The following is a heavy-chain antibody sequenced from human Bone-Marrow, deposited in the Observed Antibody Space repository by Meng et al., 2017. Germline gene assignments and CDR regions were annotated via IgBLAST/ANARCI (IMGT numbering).Heavy chain of an antibody. D-gene: IGHD1-26*01. CDR3: ARAQIVGATTGWFDP. CDR2: ISYDGSNK. J-gene: IGHJ5*02. Sequence: GGSLRLSCAASGFTFSDYGISWVRQAPGQGLEWVAVISYDGSNKYYADSVKGRFTISRDNSKNTLYLQMNSLRAEDTAVYYCARAQIVGATTGWFDPWGQGTLVTVSS. V-gene: IGHV3-30*19. CDR1: GFTFSDYG.